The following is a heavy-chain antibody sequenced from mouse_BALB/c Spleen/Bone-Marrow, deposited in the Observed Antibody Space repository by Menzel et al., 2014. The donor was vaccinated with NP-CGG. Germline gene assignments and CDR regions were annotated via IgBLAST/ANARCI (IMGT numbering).Heavy chain of an antibody. D-gene: IGHD2-4*01. J-gene: IGHJ4*01. V-gene: IGHV1-69*01. CDR3: ARRYDYYYAMDY. CDR1: GYTFTDYW. Sequence: QVQLQQSGAELVMPGASVKMSCKASGYTFTDYWMHWVKQGPGQGLEWIGAIDTSDSYTSYNQKFKGRATLTVDESSSTAYMQLSSLTSEDSAVYYCARRYDYYYAMDYWGQGTSVTVSS. CDR2: IDTSDSYT.